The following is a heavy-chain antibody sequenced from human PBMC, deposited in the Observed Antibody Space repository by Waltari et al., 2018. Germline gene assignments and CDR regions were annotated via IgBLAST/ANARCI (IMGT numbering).Heavy chain of an antibody. CDR3: ARINRLRNWYFDL. J-gene: IGHJ2*01. CDR2: ANSDESST. CDR1: GFTFSSYW. V-gene: IGHV3-74*01. Sequence: EVQLVDSGGGIVQPGGSLRLSCAASGFTFSSYWLHWVRQAPGKGLVWVSRANSDESSTSYANSVKGRFTIARDKAKSTVYLQMNSLRAEDTAVYYCARINRLRNWYFDLWGRGTLVTVSS. D-gene: IGHD2-21*01.